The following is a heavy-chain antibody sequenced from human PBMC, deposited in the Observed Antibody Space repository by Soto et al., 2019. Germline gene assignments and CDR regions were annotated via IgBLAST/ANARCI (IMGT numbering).Heavy chain of an antibody. CDR1: GYTFTSYA. CDR3: ARDFVVVVAAERYYYGMDA. D-gene: IGHD2-15*01. Sequence: QVQLVQSGAEEKKPGASVKVSCKASGYTFTSYAMHWVRQAPGQRLEWMGWINAGNGNTKYSQKFQGRVTITRDTSASTAYMELSSLRSEDTAVYYCARDFVVVVAAERYYYGMDAWGQGTTVTVSS. V-gene: IGHV1-3*05. J-gene: IGHJ6*02. CDR2: INAGNGNT.